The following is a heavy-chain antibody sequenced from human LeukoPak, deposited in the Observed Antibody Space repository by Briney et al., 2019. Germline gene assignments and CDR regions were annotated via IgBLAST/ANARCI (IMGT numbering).Heavy chain of an antibody. CDR2: IKQDGSEK. CDR3: ARYCSGGSCSSYYYYGMDV. Sequence: GGSLRLSCTGSGFSFSTYWMIWVRQAPGKGLEWVANIKQDGSEKYYVDSVKGRLTISRDNAKNSLYLQMNSLRAEDTAVYYCARYCSGGSCSSYYYYGMDVWGKGTTVTVSS. V-gene: IGHV3-7*03. J-gene: IGHJ6*04. D-gene: IGHD2-15*01. CDR1: GFSFSTYW.